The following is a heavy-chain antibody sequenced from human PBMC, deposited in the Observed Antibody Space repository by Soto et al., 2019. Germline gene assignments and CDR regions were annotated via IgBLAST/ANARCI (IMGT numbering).Heavy chain of an antibody. CDR3: ARRVGLRWTTDAFDI. V-gene: IGHV1-2*04. CDR2: INPNSGDT. Sequence: QVQLVQSGAEVKKPGASVKVSCKASGYTFTGYYMHWVRQAPGQGLEWMGWINPNSGDTNYAQKFQGWVTMTRDTSISTAYMELSRLRSDDTAVYYCARRVGLRWTTDAFDIWGQGTMVTVSS. D-gene: IGHD4-17*01. J-gene: IGHJ3*02. CDR1: GYTFTGYY.